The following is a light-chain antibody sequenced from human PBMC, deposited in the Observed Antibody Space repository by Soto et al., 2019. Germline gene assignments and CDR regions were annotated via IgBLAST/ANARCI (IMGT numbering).Light chain of an antibody. J-gene: IGKJ1*01. CDR3: QQHDDYPWT. CDR2: RAS. Sequence: DIQMTQSPSSLSASVGDRVTITCRASQSISTWLAWFQQKPGKAPKLLIYRASSLESGAPSRFSGTGSGTEFTLTISSLQPDDFATYYCQQHDDYPWTFGQGTKVDIK. V-gene: IGKV1-5*03. CDR1: QSISTW.